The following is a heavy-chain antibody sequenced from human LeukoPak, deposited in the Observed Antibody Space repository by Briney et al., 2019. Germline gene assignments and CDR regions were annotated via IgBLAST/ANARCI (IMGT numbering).Heavy chain of an antibody. V-gene: IGHV3-23*01. CDR1: GFSFSGYA. CDR2: VSDSGVNT. J-gene: IGHJ4*02. D-gene: IGHD6-13*01. Sequence: PGGSLRLSCAASGFSFSGYAMSWVRQAPGKGLDWVSGVSDSGVNTYYADSVKGRFTISRDNSKNTVYLQMTSLRAEDTAVYYCARQVYNSSWSYYFEYWGQGILVTVSS. CDR3: ARQVYNSSWSYYFEY.